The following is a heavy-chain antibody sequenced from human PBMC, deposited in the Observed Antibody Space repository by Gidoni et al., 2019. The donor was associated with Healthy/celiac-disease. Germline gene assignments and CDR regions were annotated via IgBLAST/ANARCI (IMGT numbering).Heavy chain of an antibody. V-gene: IGHV4-39*02. J-gene: IGHJ4*02. Sequence: QLQLQESGPGLVKPSETLSLTGTVSGGSISSSSSYWGWIRQPPGKGLEWIGSIYYSGSTYYNPSLKSRVTISVDTSKNQFSLKLSSVTAADTAVYYCAIDSYGYYYDSSGSDYWGQGTLVTVSS. CDR3: AIDSYGYYYDSSGSDY. D-gene: IGHD3-22*01. CDR1: GGSISSSSSY. CDR2: IYYSGST.